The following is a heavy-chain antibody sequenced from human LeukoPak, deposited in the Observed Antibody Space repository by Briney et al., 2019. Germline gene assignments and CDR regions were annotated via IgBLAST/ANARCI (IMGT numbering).Heavy chain of an antibody. V-gene: IGHV4-30-4*08. D-gene: IGHD2-2*01. CDR2: IYYSGST. J-gene: IGHJ5*02. CDR3: ARESSSTRFDP. Sequence: SETLSLTCTVSGGSISSGDYYWSWIRQPPGKGLEWIGYIYYSGSTYYNPSLKSRVTISVDTSKNQFPLKLSSVTAADTAVYYCARESSSTRFDPWGQGTLVTVSS. CDR1: GGSISSGDYY.